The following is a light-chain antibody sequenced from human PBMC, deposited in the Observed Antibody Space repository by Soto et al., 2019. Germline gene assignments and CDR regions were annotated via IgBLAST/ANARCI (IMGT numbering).Light chain of an antibody. CDR2: GAS. J-gene: IGKJ5*01. CDR1: QSVSSSY. CDR3: QQYGSSLGIT. Sequence: EIMLTQSPGSLSLSPGERATLSCRASQSVSSSYLAWYQQKPGQAPRLLIYGASSRATGIPDRFSGSGSGTDFTLTISRLEPEDFAVYYCQQYGSSLGITFGQGTRLENK. V-gene: IGKV3-20*01.